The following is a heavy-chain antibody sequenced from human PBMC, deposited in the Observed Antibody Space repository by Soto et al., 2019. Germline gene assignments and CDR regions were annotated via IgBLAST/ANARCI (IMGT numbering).Heavy chain of an antibody. J-gene: IGHJ4*02. CDR2: FDPEDGET. D-gene: IGHD5-18*01. V-gene: IGHV1-24*01. Sequence: QVQLVQSGAEVKKPGASVKVSCKVSGYTLTELSMHWVRQAPGKGLEWMGGFDPEDGETIYAQKFQGRVTITEDTSTDTAYMELSSLRSEDTAVYYCATDLWRLWLKATGRYWGQGTLVTVSS. CDR1: GYTLTELS. CDR3: ATDLWRLWLKATGRY.